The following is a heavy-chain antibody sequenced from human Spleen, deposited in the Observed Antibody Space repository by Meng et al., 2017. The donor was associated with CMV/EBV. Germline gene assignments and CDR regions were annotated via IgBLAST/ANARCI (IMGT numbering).Heavy chain of an antibody. J-gene: IGHJ4*02. CDR2: VNPNSGNT. D-gene: IGHD7-27*01. CDR1: GYTFTSYD. CDR3: ARDNNWGPDY. V-gene: IGHV1-8*02. Sequence: ASVKVSCKASGYTFTSYDINWVRQAPGQGLEWLGWVNPNSGNTGCAQKFQGRVTLTRDTSINTGYMELTRLTSDDTAVYYCARDNNWGPDYWGQGTLVTVSS.